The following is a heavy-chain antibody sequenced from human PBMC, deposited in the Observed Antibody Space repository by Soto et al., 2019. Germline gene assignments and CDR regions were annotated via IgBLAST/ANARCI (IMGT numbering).Heavy chain of an antibody. D-gene: IGHD3-3*01. V-gene: IGHV3-21*01. Sequence: PGGSLRLSCAASGFTFSSYSMNWVRQAPGKGLEWVSSISSSSSYIYYADSVKGRFTISRDNAKNSLYLQMNSLRAEDTAVYYCARDRYDFWSGYYYYYYGMDVWGQGTTVTAP. CDR1: GFTFSSYS. J-gene: IGHJ6*02. CDR2: ISSSSSYI. CDR3: ARDRYDFWSGYYYYYYGMDV.